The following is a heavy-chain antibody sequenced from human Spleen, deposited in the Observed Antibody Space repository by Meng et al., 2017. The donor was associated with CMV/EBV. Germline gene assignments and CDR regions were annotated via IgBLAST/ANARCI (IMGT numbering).Heavy chain of an antibody. CDR3: ARDLRFLEWSYFDY. D-gene: IGHD3-3*01. CDR1: GFTFSSYW. V-gene: IGHV3-7*01. J-gene: IGHJ4*02. CDR2: IKQDGSEK. Sequence: GESLKISCAASGFTFSSYWMSWVRQAPGKGLEWVANIKQDGSEKYYVDSVKGRFTISRDNAKNSLHLQMNSLRAEDTAVYYCARDLRFLEWSYFDYWGQGTLVTVSS.